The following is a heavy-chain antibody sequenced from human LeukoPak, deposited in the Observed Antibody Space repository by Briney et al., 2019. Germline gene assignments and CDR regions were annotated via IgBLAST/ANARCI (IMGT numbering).Heavy chain of an antibody. D-gene: IGHD1-14*01. Sequence: GESRKISCKGSVYGFTTCWIGWVRQMPGKGLEWMGVINPSNSDTRYSPSFQGHVTISADNSITTAYLQCSRLNASDTAKYYCSRLRRAAGDGSSFDYWGQGTPVTVSS. CDR1: VYGFTTCW. CDR3: SRLRRAAGDGSSFDY. J-gene: IGHJ4*02. CDR2: INPSNSDT. V-gene: IGHV5-51*01.